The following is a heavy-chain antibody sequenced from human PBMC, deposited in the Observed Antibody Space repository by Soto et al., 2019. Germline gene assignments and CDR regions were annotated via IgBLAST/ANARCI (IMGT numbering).Heavy chain of an antibody. CDR1: GYSFNSYG. CDR2: ISASSGNT. J-gene: IGHJ5*02. Sequence: QAQLMQSGPEVKNTGASVKVSCKASGYSFNSYGISWVRQAPGKGLEWMGWISASSGNTSYAQDLQGRLTMTTDTSTSTAYLELRSLTSDDTAVYYCARETKFYGFWSGYYRFDTWGQGTLVSVSS. CDR3: ARETKFYGFWSGYYRFDT. D-gene: IGHD3-3*01. V-gene: IGHV1-18*01.